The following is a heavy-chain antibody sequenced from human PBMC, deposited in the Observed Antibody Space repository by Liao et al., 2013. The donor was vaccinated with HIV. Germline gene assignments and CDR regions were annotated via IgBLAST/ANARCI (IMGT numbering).Heavy chain of an antibody. D-gene: IGHD2-2*01. CDR2: IYYSGSP. Sequence: QVQLQESGPGLVKPSETLSLTCTVSGGSIISYYWTWIRQPPGKGLEWIGYIYYSGSPNYNPSLKSRVTISVDTSKNQFSLKLTSVTAADTAVYYCARRVPAGWFDPWGQGTLVTVSS. J-gene: IGHJ5*02. CDR1: GGSIISYY. CDR3: ARRVPAGWFDP. V-gene: IGHV4-59*01.